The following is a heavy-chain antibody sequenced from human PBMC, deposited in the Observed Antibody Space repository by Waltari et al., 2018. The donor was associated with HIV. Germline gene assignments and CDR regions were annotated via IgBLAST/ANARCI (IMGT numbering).Heavy chain of an antibody. D-gene: IGHD1-1*01. V-gene: IGHV3-49*04. CDR2: IRSKAYGGTT. J-gene: IGHJ6*02. CDR1: GFTFGDYA. Sequence: EVQLVESGGGLVQPGRSLRLSCTASGFTFGDYAMRWVRQAPGKGLEWVGFIRSKAYGGTTEYAASVKGRFTISRDDSKSIAYLQMNSLKTEDTAVYYCTSATGTYYYYGMDVWGQGTTVTVSS. CDR3: TSATGTYYYYGMDV.